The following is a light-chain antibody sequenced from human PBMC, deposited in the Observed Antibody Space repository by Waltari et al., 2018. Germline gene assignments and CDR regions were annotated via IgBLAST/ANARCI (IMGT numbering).Light chain of an antibody. J-gene: IGKJ2*01. CDR3: QQYYSIPYT. CDR1: QSVLYSSNNKNY. CDR2: WAS. Sequence: DIVMTQSPDSLAVSLGERATINCKSSQSVLYSSNNKNYLAWYQQKPGQPPKLLIYWASTRESGVPDRVIGSGSGTDFTLTISSLQAEDVAVYYCQQYYSIPYTFGQGTKLEIK. V-gene: IGKV4-1*01.